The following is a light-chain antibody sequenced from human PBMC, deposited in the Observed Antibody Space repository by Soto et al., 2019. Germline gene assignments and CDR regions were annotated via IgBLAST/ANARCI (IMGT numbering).Light chain of an antibody. J-gene: IGKJ2*01. CDR3: QQYSKWPRT. CDR1: QSISTI. Sequence: EIVVTQSPATLSVSPGERATLSCRASQSISTILAWYQQRPGQAPRLLMYGASTRAARIPARFSGSGSGTEFTLTISSLQSEDFAAYYCQQYSKWPRTFGQGTKLEI. CDR2: GAS. V-gene: IGKV3-15*01.